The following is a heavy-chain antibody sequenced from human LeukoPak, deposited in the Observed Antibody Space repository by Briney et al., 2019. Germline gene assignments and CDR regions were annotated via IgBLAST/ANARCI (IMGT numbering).Heavy chain of an antibody. D-gene: IGHD3-10*01. V-gene: IGHV3-30*03. Sequence: GGSLRLSCAVSGFTFSNYGMHWVRQAPGKGLEWVAIISYDASDKNYADSVKGRFTISRDNSKNTLYLEMNSLRAEDTAVYYCARGELGGSGSYCGLIDHWGQGTLVTVSS. CDR2: ISYDASDK. CDR3: ARGELGGSGSYCGLIDH. J-gene: IGHJ4*02. CDR1: GFTFSNYG.